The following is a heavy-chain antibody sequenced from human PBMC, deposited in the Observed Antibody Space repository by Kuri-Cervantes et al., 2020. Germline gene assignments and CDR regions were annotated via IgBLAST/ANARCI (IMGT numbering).Heavy chain of an antibody. CDR1: GFTLSSFA. V-gene: IGHV3-30-3*01. Sequence: LSLTCAASGFTLSSFAMHWVRQAPGKGLEWVAIISFDGSNQYYADSVKGRFTISRDNSKNTLYLQMSSLRADDTALYYCARGLRYYYYYMDVWGKGTTVTVSS. CDR2: ISFDGSNQ. CDR3: ARGLRYYYYYMDV. J-gene: IGHJ6*03.